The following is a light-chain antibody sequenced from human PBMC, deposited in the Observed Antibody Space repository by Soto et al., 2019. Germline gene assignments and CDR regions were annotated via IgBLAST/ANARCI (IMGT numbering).Light chain of an antibody. CDR2: DFN. CDR3: SSGRTSTTLL. Sequence: QSALTQPASVSGSPGQSITISCTGTSSDIGAYNFVSWYQQHPGKAPKLMLYDFNIRPSGVSNRFSGSKSCNTASLTIFGLQAEDESDYYCSSGRTSTTLLFGGGTNRTVL. J-gene: IGLJ2*01. CDR1: SSDIGAYNF. V-gene: IGLV2-14*03.